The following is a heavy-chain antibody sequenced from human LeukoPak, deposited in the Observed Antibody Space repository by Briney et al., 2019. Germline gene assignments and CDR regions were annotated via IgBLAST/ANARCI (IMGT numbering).Heavy chain of an antibody. CDR1: GGSFSGYY. Sequence: SETLSLTCAVYGGSFSGYYWSWIRQPPWKGLEWIGEINHSGSTNYNPSLKSRVTISVDTSKNQFSLKLSSVTAADTAVYYCARGLMVTTNYYMDVWGKGTTVTVSS. J-gene: IGHJ6*03. CDR3: ARGLMVTTNYYMDV. D-gene: IGHD4-17*01. CDR2: INHSGST. V-gene: IGHV4-34*01.